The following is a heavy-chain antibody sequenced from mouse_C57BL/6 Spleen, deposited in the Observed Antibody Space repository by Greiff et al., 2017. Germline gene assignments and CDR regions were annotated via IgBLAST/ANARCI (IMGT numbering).Heavy chain of an antibody. V-gene: IGHV1-69*01. CDR1: GYTFTSYW. CDR3: ARRGDYDAMDY. Sequence: QVQLQQPGAELVMPGASVKLSCKASGYTFTSYWMHWVKQRPGQGLEWIGEIDPSASYTNYNQKFKGKSTLTVDKSSSTAYMQLSSLTSEGSAVYYCARRGDYDAMDYWGQGTSVTVSS. CDR2: IDPSASYT. J-gene: IGHJ4*01.